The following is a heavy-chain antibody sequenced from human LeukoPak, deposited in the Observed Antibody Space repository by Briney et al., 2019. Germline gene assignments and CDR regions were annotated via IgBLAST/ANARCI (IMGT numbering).Heavy chain of an antibody. CDR1: GFTFSSYN. CDR2: IDSSSRYI. V-gene: IGHV3-21*01. D-gene: IGHD2-2*01. J-gene: IGHJ4*02. CDR3: ARVGGHCTSTSCPPPDY. Sequence: AGGSLTPSCAPSGFTFSSYNMDWVRQPPGKWLEWVSFIDSSSRYIYQADSVKGRFTISRDNAKSSVFLQMNSLRAEDTAVYYCARVGGHCTSTSCPPPDYWGQGTLVTVSS.